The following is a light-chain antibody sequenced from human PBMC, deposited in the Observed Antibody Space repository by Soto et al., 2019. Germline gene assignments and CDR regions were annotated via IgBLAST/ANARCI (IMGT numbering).Light chain of an antibody. CDR1: QSISNW. V-gene: IGKV1-5*01. Sequence: DIQMTQSPSTLSAFVGDRVTITCRASQSISNWLAWYQQKPGKAPKLLINDVSSLERGVPSRYSGSGSGTEFTLSISSLQADDFATYYCQHYNSYSRTFGQGTTVEIK. J-gene: IGKJ1*01. CDR2: DVS. CDR3: QHYNSYSRT.